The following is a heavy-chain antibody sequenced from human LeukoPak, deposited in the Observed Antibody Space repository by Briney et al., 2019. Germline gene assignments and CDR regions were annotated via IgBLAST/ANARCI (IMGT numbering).Heavy chain of an antibody. D-gene: IGHD3-22*01. J-gene: IGHJ4*02. Sequence: GGSLRLSCAASGFTFSSYSVNWVRQAPGKGLQWISYINADSSTIQYADSVRGRFTTSRDNAKNSLYLQMNSLRAEDTAVYYCVRDNSRGQSLGVIYWGQGSLVTVSS. V-gene: IGHV3-48*01. CDR3: VRDNSRGQSLGVIY. CDR1: GFTFSSYS. CDR2: INADSSTI.